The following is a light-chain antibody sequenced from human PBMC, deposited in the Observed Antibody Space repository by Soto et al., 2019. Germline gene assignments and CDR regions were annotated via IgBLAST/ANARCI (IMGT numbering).Light chain of an antibody. CDR3: SSYTSISTYV. Sequence: HSALTPPASVSGAPGQALTISCTGNSSDVCDYKFFPWYQQHPDKAPKLMIYDVTNRPSGVSNRLSGSKSGNTASLTISGLQAEDEADYYCSSYTSISTYVFGTGTKVTVL. CDR1: SSDVCDYKF. J-gene: IGLJ1*01. CDR2: DVT. V-gene: IGLV2-14*01.